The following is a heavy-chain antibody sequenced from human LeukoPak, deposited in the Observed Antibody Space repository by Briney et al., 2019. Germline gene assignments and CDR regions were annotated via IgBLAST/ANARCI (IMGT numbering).Heavy chain of an antibody. J-gene: IGHJ4*02. V-gene: IGHV3-66*01. CDR1: GFTVSNSY. CDR2: IHSGGNT. Sequence: GGSLRLSCAASGFTVSNSYMNWVRQAPGKGLEWVSVIHSGGNTYYADSVKGRFTVSRDNSKNTLYLQMNSLRAEDTAVYYCARADLDYWGQGTLVTVSS. CDR3: ARADLDY.